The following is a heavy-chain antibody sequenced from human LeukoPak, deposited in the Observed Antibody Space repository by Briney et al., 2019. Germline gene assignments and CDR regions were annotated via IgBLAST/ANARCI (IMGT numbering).Heavy chain of an antibody. CDR2: THNNGDS. J-gene: IGHJ3*02. V-gene: IGHV4-59*08. CDR1: GSSIDSYY. D-gene: IGHD6-13*01. Sequence: SETLSLTCTVSGSSIDSYYRSWIRQPPGKGLEWIGYTHNNGDSNYNPSLRSRLTISVDTTTNEVSLVMTSVTAADTALYYCARQPGGTAAFDTWAQGTMVTVSA. CDR3: ARQPGGTAAFDT.